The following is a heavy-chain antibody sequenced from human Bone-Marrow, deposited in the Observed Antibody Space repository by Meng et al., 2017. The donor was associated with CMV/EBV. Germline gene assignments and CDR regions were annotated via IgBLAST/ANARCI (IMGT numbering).Heavy chain of an antibody. CDR1: GGSISSSSYY. CDR2: VYYSGST. CDR3: ARGAYYYYDSSGYSYYYYYGMDV. Sequence: SETLSLTCNVSGGSISSSSYYWGWIRQPPGKGLELIGSVYYSGSTYYNPSLKSRVTISVDTSKNQFSLKLSSVTAADTAVYYCARGAYYYYDSSGYSYYYYYGMDVWGQGTTVTVSS. D-gene: IGHD3-22*01. J-gene: IGHJ6*02. V-gene: IGHV4-39*07.